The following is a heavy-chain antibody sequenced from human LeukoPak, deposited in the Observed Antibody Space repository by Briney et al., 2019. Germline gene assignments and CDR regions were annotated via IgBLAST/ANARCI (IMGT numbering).Heavy chain of an antibody. J-gene: IGHJ6*04. D-gene: IGHD3-10*02. CDR3: AELGITMIGGV. V-gene: IGHV3-23*01. Sequence: GGSMRLSCAASGFTFSSYAMSWVRQAPGKGLEWVSAISGSGGSTYYADSVKGRFTISRDNAKNSLYLQMNSLRAEDTAVYYCAELGITMIGGVWGKGTTVTISS. CDR2: ISGSGGST. CDR1: GFTFSSYA.